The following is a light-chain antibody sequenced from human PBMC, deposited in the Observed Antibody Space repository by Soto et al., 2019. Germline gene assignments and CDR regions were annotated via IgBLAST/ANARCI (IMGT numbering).Light chain of an antibody. CDR1: QSVLYSTNNKNY. CDR2: WAS. J-gene: IGKJ1*01. V-gene: IGKV4-1*01. CDR3: HQDHSAPQT. Sequence: DIVMTQSPDSLAVSLGERATINCKSSQSVLYSTNNKNYLAWYQQKPGQPPKLLVYWASTRESGVPDRFSGSGSGTDFTLTISSLHAEDAAVYYCHQDHSAPQTFGQGTKVEIK.